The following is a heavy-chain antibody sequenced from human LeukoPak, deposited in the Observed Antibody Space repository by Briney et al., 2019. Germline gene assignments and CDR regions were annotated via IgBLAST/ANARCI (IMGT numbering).Heavy chain of an antibody. J-gene: IGHJ4*02. CDR1: GFTFSSYW. CDR2: ISTDGGGT. CDR3: TTDREYSSYDY. D-gene: IGHD6-6*01. V-gene: IGHV3-74*01. Sequence: PGGSLRLSCAASGFTFSSYWMHWVRQAPGKGPVWVSRISTDGGGTDYADSVKGRFTISRDNAKNTLRLQMNSLRVEDTAVYYCTTDREYSSYDYWGQGTLVTVSS.